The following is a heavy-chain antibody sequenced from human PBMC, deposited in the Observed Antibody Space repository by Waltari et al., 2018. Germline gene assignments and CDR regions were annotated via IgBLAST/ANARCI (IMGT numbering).Heavy chain of an antibody. D-gene: IGHD3-22*01. Sequence: QVQLVESGGGVVQPGRSLRLSCAASGFTFSSYGMHWVRPAPGKGLEWVAVIWYDGSNKYYADSVKGRFTISRDNSKNTLYLQMNSLRAEDTAVYYCARNMGDYYDSSGYPFDYWGQGTLVTVSS. CDR1: GFTFSSYG. J-gene: IGHJ4*02. V-gene: IGHV3-33*01. CDR2: IWYDGSNK. CDR3: ARNMGDYYDSSGYPFDY.